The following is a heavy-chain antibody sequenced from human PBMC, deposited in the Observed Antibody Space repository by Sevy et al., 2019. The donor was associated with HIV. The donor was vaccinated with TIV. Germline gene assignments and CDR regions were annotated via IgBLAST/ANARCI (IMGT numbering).Heavy chain of an antibody. CDR3: ARVGYSYGYGQTGEEDWFDP. D-gene: IGHD5-18*01. V-gene: IGHV3-11*01. CDR2: ISSSGSTI. J-gene: IGHJ5*02. Sequence: GGSLRLSCAASGFTFSDYYMSWIRQAPGQGLKSVSYISSSGSTIYYADSVKGRFTISRDNAKNSLYLQMNSLRAEDTAVYYCARVGYSYGYGQTGEEDWFDPWGQGTLVTVSS. CDR1: GFTFSDYY.